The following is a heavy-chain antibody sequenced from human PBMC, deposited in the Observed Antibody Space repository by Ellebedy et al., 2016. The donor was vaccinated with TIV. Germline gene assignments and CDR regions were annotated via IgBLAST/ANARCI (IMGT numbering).Heavy chain of an antibody. D-gene: IGHD3-3*02. Sequence: ASVKVSCKTSGYIFTAWHIHWVRQAPGQGLEWMGWIYPYSGGTNYAQKFQGRVTMTRDTSINTGYMELSGLKSDDTAVYYCATFPYISTSSAYWGQGTLVTVSS. V-gene: IGHV1-2*02. CDR1: GYIFTAWH. CDR3: ATFPYISTSSAY. CDR2: IYPYSGGT. J-gene: IGHJ4*02.